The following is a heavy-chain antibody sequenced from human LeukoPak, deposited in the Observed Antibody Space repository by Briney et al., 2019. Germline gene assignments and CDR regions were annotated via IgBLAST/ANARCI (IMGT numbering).Heavy chain of an antibody. CDR3: ARTTVTTYFDN. CDR2: ISDSGST. D-gene: IGHD4-17*01. J-gene: IGHJ4*02. CDR1: GGSISSYY. Sequence: SETLSLTCTVSGGSISSYYWSWIRQPPGKGLEWIAYISDSGSTNYNPSLTGRVTISVDTSKNQFSLKLSSVTAADTAVYCCARTTVTTYFDNWGQGTLVTVSS. V-gene: IGHV4-59*01.